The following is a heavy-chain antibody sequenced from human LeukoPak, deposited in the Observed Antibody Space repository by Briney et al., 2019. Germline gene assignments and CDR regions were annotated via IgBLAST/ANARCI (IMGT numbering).Heavy chain of an antibody. CDR3: ATHKYTTASLH. Sequence: SETLSLTCTVSGGSVSSSDYYWGWVRQPPGKGLEWIGKISYTGSTYYNPSLKSRVAISVDTTKNQFSLKLSSVTAADMAVYYCATHKYTTASLHWGQGTLVTVSS. CDR1: GGSVSSSDYY. J-gene: IGHJ4*02. CDR2: ISYTGST. D-gene: IGHD2-2*02. V-gene: IGHV4-39*01.